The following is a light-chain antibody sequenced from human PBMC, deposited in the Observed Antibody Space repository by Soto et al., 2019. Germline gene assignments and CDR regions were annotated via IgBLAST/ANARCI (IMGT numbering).Light chain of an antibody. J-gene: IGLJ1*01. V-gene: IGLV1-47*02. Sequence: QSVLTQPPSASGTPGQRVFISCSGSSSNIGGTNYAYWYQQLPGAAPKLLMHSNNLRPSGVPERISGSKSGTSASLAISGLRSEDEGDYYCQSYDSTLSTRYVFGTGTKVTVL. CDR2: SNN. CDR1: SSNIGGTNY. CDR3: QSYDSTLSTRYV.